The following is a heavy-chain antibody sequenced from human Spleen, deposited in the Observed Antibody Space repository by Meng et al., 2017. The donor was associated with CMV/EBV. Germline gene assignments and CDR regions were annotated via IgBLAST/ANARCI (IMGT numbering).Heavy chain of an antibody. CDR2: IIPIFGTA. J-gene: IGHJ4*02. CDR3: GGTGYSSSWYVGFDY. CDR1: GGTFSSYA. D-gene: IGHD6-13*01. V-gene: IGHV1-69*05. Sequence: SGGTFSSYAIRWVRQAPGQGLEWMGGIIPIFGTANYAQKFQGRVTITTDESTSTAYMELSSLRSEDTAVYYCGGTGYSSSWYVGFDYWGQGTLVTVSS.